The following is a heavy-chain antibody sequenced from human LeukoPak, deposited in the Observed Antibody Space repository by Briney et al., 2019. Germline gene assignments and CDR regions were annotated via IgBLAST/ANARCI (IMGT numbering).Heavy chain of an antibody. V-gene: IGHV4-59*08. CDR2: IYYSGST. Sequence: SETLSLTCTVSGGSISSYYWSWIRQPPGKGLEWIGYIYYSGSTNYNPSLKSRVTISVDTSKKQFSLKLSSVTAADTAVYYCARLHTVTGAPDDYWGQGTLVTVSS. J-gene: IGHJ4*02. D-gene: IGHD7-27*01. CDR3: ARLHTVTGAPDDY. CDR1: GGSISSYY.